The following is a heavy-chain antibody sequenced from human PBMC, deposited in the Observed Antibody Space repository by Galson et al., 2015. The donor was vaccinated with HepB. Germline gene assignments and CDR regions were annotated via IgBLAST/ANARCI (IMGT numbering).Heavy chain of an antibody. Sequence: SVKVSCKASGYTFTSYGISWVRQAPGQGLEWMGWISAYNGNTNYAQKLQGRVTMTTDTSTSTAYMELRSLRSDDTAVYYCATLASGSYYYGGLGFDPWGQGTLVTVSS. CDR1: GYTFTSYG. CDR2: ISAYNGNT. CDR3: ATLASGSYYYGGLGFDP. V-gene: IGHV1-18*01. J-gene: IGHJ5*02. D-gene: IGHD1-26*01.